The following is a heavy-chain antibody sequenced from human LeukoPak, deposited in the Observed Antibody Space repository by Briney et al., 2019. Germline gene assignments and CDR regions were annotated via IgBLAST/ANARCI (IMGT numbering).Heavy chain of an antibody. J-gene: IGHJ6*02. CDR1: GFTFSRYW. Sequence: PGGSLRLSCAASGFTFSRYWMNWVRQAPGKGLVWVSRINSDGSTTRYADSVKGRFTISRDNAKNTMYLQMNSLRAEVTAVYYCARENFYGMDVWGQGTTVTVSS. CDR3: ARENFYGMDV. V-gene: IGHV3-74*01. CDR2: INSDGSTT.